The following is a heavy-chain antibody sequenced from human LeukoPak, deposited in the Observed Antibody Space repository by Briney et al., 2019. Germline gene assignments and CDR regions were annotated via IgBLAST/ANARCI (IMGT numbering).Heavy chain of an antibody. CDR2: TSSDGSKK. J-gene: IGHJ4*02. V-gene: IGHV3-33*05. Sequence: GGSLRLSCAASGFAFSTYRMHWVRPAPGKGLEWVAVTSSDGSKKDYEDPGKARFTSSRDNAKNSLYLQMNRLRAEDTAVYYCATTKEGGACWGQGALVTVSS. CDR3: ATTKEGGAC. D-gene: IGHD1-14*01. CDR1: GFAFSTYR.